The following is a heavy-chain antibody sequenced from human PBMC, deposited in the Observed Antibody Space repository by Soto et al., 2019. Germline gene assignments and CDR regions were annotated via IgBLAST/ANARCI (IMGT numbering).Heavy chain of an antibody. CDR3: AKLIHGEVPRLLEHDWFEP. D-gene: IGHD3-10*01. V-gene: IGHV3-23*01. J-gene: IGHJ5*02. CDR2: ISGRSGST. Sequence: GGSLRLSCAASGFTFSNYAMSWVRQAPGKGPEWVSSISGRSGSTYYRDSVKGRFTISRDNSNNTLYLQMNSLRAEDTAVYYCAKLIHGEVPRLLEHDWFEPWGQGTLVTVSS. CDR1: GFTFSNYA.